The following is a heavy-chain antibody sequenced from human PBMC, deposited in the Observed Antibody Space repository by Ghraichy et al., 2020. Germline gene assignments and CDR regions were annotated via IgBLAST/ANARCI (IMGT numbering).Heavy chain of an antibody. D-gene: IGHD3-10*01. Sequence: GGSLRLSCVGSGFTFTSYEMNWVRQAPGKGLEWISYVSTNGKTKHYADSVRGRFTISRDDAKNSVYLQMDSLRADDTAVYYCARDRPNYYGSGTFDHWGQGTLGTVSS. J-gene: IGHJ4*02. V-gene: IGHV3-48*03. CDR3: ARDRPNYYGSGTFDH. CDR1: GFTFTSYE. CDR2: VSTNGKTK.